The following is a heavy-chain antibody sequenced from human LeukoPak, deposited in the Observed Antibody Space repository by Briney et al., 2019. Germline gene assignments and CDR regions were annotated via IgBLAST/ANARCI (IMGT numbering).Heavy chain of an antibody. J-gene: IGHJ4*02. CDR1: GGSISSGGYY. V-gene: IGHV4-31*03. D-gene: IGHD5-18*01. CDR2: IYYSGST. Sequence: PSETLSLTCTVSGGSISSGGYYWSWIRQHPGKGLEWIGYIYYSGSTYYNPSLKSRVTISVDTSKNQFSLKLSSVTAADTAVYYCARVRPGYSYGLGGIDYWGKGTLVTVAS. CDR3: ARVRPGYSYGLGGIDY.